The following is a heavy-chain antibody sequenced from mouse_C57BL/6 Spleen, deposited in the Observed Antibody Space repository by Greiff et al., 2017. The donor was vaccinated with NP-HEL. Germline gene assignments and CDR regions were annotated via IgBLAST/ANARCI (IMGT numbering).Heavy chain of an antibody. CDR1: GFTFSDYG. V-gene: IGHV5-15*04. J-gene: IGHJ4*01. Sequence: DVMLVESGGGLVQPGGSLKLSCAASGFTFSDYGMAWVRQAPRKGPEWVAFISNLAYSIYYADTVTGRFTISRENAKNTLYLEMSSRRSEDTAMYYCARREDGDGAMDYWGQGTSVTVSS. CDR3: ARREDGDGAMDY. CDR2: ISNLAYSI. D-gene: IGHD3-3*01.